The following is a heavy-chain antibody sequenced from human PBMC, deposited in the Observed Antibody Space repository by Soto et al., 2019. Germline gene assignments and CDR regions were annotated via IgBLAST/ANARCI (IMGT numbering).Heavy chain of an antibody. J-gene: IGHJ6*02. V-gene: IGHV3-33*01. D-gene: IGHD6-13*01. CDR2: IWNDGSNN. CDR3: ARRQIPPPTRGAANARGGMDV. CDR1: GFTFNNYG. Sequence: QVQLVESGGGVVQPGRSLRLSCAASGFTFNNYGMHWVRQAPGKGLEWLAVIWNDGSNNYYANSVKGRFTISRDNSKNTLYLQMSSLSAEDTAVYYCARRQIPPPTRGAANARGGMDVWGQGTTVTVSS.